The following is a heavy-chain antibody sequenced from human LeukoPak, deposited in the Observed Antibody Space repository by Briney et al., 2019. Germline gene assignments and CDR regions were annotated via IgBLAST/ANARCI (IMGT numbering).Heavy chain of an antibody. D-gene: IGHD6-13*01. CDR2: ISYSGNI. CDR3: ARGPTAAAARSLFDY. V-gene: IGHV4-59*12. J-gene: IGHJ4*02. CDR1: GGSISSYY. Sequence: PSETLSLTCTVSGGSISSYYWSWIRQPPGKGLEWIGFISYSGNINYNPSLKSRVTISVDTSKNQFSLKLSSVTAADTAVYYCARGPTAAAARSLFDYWGQGTLVTVSS.